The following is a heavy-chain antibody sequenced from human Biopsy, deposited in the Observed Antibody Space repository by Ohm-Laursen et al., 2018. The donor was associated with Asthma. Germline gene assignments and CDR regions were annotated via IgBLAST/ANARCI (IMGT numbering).Heavy chain of an antibody. D-gene: IGHD1-1*01. CDR3: AKETGSNYALDI. CDR2: ISYDGSNK. V-gene: IGHV3-30*18. CDR1: GFTFSSYG. J-gene: IGHJ3*02. Sequence: SLRLSCSASGFTFSSYGMHWVRQAPGKGLEWVAVISYDGSNKYYADSVKGRFTISRDNSKNTLYLQMNSLRAEDTAVYYCAKETGSNYALDIWGQGTMVTVSS.